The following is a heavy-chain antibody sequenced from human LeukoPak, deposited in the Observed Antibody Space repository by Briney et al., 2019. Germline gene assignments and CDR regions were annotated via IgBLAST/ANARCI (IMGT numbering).Heavy chain of an antibody. CDR1: GFTFSSYA. CDR3: AKDWEVTMVRGVLDY. V-gene: IGHV3-23*01. CDR2: IIGNGGST. Sequence: QPGGSLRLSCAAPGFTFSSYAMSWVRQAPGKGLEWVSAIIGNGGSTYYADSVKGRFTISRDNSKNTLYLQMNSLRAEDTAVYYCAKDWEVTMVRGVLDYWGQGTLVTVSS. J-gene: IGHJ4*02. D-gene: IGHD3-10*01.